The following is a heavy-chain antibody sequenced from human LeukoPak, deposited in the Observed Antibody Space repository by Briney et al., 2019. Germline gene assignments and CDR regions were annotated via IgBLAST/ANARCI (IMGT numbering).Heavy chain of an antibody. D-gene: IGHD3-9*01. CDR1: GGTFSSYA. CDR3: ARTLLEYDILTGYYSRLAFDY. V-gene: IGHV1-69*05. J-gene: IGHJ4*02. CDR2: IIPIFGTA. Sequence: ASVKVSCKASGGTFSSYAISWVRQAPGQGLEWMGGIIPIFGTANYAQKFQGRVTITTDESTSTAYMELSSLRSEDTAVYYCARTLLEYDILTGYYSRLAFDYWGQGTLVTVSS.